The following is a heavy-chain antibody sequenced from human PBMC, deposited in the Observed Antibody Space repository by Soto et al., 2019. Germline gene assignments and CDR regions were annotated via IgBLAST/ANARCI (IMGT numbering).Heavy chain of an antibody. D-gene: IGHD2-15*01. Sequence: SETLSLTCTVSGDSISSYYWTWIRQPPGKGLEWIGYIYYSGSTNYNPSLKSRVTISVDTSKNQFSLKLSSVTAADTAVYYCARGSRVVVAAIPNYYYYGMEVWGQGTTVTVSS. CDR3: ARGSRVVVAAIPNYYYYGMEV. CDR2: IYYSGST. CDR1: GDSISSYY. J-gene: IGHJ6*02. V-gene: IGHV4-59*01.